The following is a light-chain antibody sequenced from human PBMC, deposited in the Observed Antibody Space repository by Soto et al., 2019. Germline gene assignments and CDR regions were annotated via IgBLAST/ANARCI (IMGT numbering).Light chain of an antibody. CDR2: EVN. CDR3: FSFTTSGTLV. V-gene: IGLV2-14*01. Sequence: QSALTQPASLSGSPGQSITISCTGTSSDIGAYDYVSWFQQHPGKAPKLMISEVNNRPSGVSNRFSGSKSGNTAYLTISGLQVEDEADYFCFSFTTSGTLVFGSGTKVTVL. CDR1: SSDIGAYDY. J-gene: IGLJ1*01.